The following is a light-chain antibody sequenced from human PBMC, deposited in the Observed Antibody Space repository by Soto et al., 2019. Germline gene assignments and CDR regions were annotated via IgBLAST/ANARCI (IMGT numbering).Light chain of an antibody. CDR3: QQYNNWPPLT. J-gene: IGKJ4*01. CDR1: QSVSSN. Sequence: EIVMTQSPATLSVSPGEGATLSCRASQSVSSNLAWYQQKPGQAPRLLIYGASTRATGISARFSGSGSGTEFALTISSLQSEDFAVYYCQQYNNWPPLTFGGGTKVEIK. CDR2: GAS. V-gene: IGKV3-15*01.